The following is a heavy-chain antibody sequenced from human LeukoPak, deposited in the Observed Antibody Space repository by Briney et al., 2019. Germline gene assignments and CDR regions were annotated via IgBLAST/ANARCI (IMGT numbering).Heavy chain of an antibody. CDR2: IYYSGST. V-gene: IGHV4-39*01. Sequence: SETLSLTCTVSGGSISSSSYYWGWIRQPPGKGLEWIGSIYYSGSTYYSPSLKSRVTISVDTSKNQFSLKLSSVTAADTAVYYCASEGLRYCSSTSCYEFDYWGQGTLVTVSS. CDR3: ASEGLRYCSSTSCYEFDY. J-gene: IGHJ4*02. D-gene: IGHD2-2*01. CDR1: GGSISSSSYY.